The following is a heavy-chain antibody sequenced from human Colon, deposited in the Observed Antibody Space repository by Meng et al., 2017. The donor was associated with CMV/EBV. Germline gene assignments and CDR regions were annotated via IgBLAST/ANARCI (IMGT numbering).Heavy chain of an antibody. CDR3: VKDIAGGGSHNFVD. CDR2: ISWESRNI. J-gene: IGHJ4*02. V-gene: IGHV3-9*01. D-gene: IGHD3-10*01. Sequence: SLKISCAGSGFTFEDYAMHWVRQGPGKGLEWVSGISWESRNIGYLDSVKGRFSISRDNAKNSLYLQRNSLRAEDTGLYYCVKDIAGGGSHNFVDWGQGILVTVSS. CDR1: GFTFEDYA.